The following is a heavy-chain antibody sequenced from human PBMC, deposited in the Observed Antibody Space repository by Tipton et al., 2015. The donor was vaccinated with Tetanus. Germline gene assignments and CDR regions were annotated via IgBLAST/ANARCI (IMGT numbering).Heavy chain of an antibody. Sequence: SLRLSCAASGFTFSTYTLNWVRQAPGKGLEWLSLISGTGQITYYADSVKGRFAISRDISKNTFYLQMSSLRTEDTALYFCATGYATGWYREPRFAPWGPGRPGHRLL. D-gene: IGHD6-19*01. CDR1: GFTFSTYT. CDR3: ATGYATGWYREPRFAP. J-gene: IGHJ5*02. V-gene: IGHV3-23*01. CDR2: ISGTGQIT.